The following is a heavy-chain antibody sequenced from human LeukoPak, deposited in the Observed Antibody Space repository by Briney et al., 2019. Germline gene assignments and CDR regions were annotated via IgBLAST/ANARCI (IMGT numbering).Heavy chain of an antibody. CDR2: ISSSGSTI. Sequence: GGSLRLSCAASGFTFSSYEMNWVRQAPGKGLEWVSYISSSGSTIYYADSVKGRFTISRDNAKNSLYLQMNSLRAEDTAVYYCARDPDPYYYGSGMSYAFDIWGQGTMVTVSS. CDR1: GFTFSSYE. J-gene: IGHJ3*02. CDR3: ARDPDPYYYGSGMSYAFDI. V-gene: IGHV3-48*03. D-gene: IGHD3-10*01.